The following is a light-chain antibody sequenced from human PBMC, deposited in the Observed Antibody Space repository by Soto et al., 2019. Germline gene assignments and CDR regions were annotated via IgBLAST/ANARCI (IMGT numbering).Light chain of an antibody. Sequence: QSALTQPASVSGSPGQSITISCTGTSSDVGGYNYVSWYQQYPGKAPKLMIYDVNNRPSGVSNRFSGSKSGNTASLTISGLQAEDEADYYCCSYTTSNTLVFGGGTKLTVL. CDR1: SSDVGGYNY. J-gene: IGLJ2*01. CDR2: DVN. CDR3: CSYTTSNTLV. V-gene: IGLV2-14*03.